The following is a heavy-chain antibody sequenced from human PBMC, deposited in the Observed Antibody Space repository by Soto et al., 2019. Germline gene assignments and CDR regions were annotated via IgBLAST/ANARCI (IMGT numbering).Heavy chain of an antibody. CDR2: ITNTGITT. J-gene: IGHJ4*02. CDR1: GFGFSTHA. D-gene: IGHD4-17*01. Sequence: PGGSLRLSCAASGFGFSTHALSWVRQAPGKGLEWLSSITNTGITTHYADSVKGRFTISRENSRNTLHLQMNNLRVDDTAVYYCAKGFDYGDTKHIDHCGQRTLVTVSS. CDR3: AKGFDYGDTKHIDH. V-gene: IGHV3-23*01.